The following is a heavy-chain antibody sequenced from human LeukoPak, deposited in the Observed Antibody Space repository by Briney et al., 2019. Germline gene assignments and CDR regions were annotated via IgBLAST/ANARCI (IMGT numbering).Heavy chain of an antibody. CDR1: GGSIISGTYY. Sequence: PSETLSLTCSVSGGSIISGTYYWAWIRQSPGKGLEWLVTVHYSGSTYYSPALRSRVTISVDTSKNQFSLKLTSMTAADTAVYYCARLDLGGFNYGFYSYYYMDVWGKGTTVTVSS. V-gene: IGHV4-39*01. CDR3: ARLDLGGFNYGFYSYYYMDV. J-gene: IGHJ6*03. CDR2: VHYSGST. D-gene: IGHD5-18*01.